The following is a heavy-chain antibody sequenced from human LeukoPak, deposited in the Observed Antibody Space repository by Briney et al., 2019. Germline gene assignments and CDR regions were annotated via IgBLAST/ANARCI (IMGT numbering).Heavy chain of an antibody. D-gene: IGHD6-19*01. V-gene: IGHV4-4*07. CDR1: GGSLSSYY. CDR3: ARGSGYSSGWYPLDFDY. J-gene: IGHJ4*02. Sequence: SETLSLTCTVSGGSLSSYYWSWIRQPAGKGLEWIGRIYTSGSTNYNPSLKSRVTMSVDTSKNQFSLKLSSVTAADTAVYYCARGSGYSSGWYPLDFDYWGQGTLVTVSS. CDR2: IYTSGST.